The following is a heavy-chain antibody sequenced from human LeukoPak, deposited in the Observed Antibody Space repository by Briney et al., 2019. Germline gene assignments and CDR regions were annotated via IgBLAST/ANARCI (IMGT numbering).Heavy chain of an antibody. V-gene: IGHV4-34*01. CDR1: GGSFTGHY. D-gene: IGHD6-13*01. J-gene: IGHJ6*04. CDR2: INHSGST. Sequence: SETLSLTCDVSGGSFTGHYWTWIRQPPGKGLEWIGEINHSGSTNYNPSLKSRVTISVDTSKNQFSLKLSSVTAADTAVYYCARPKAAAGIRDVWGKGTTVTVSS. CDR3: ARPKAAAGIRDV.